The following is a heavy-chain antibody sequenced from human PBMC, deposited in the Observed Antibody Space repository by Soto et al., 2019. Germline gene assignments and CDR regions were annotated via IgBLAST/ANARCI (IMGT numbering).Heavy chain of an antibody. Sequence: GASLKISCKGSGYSFTSYWIGWVRQMPGKGLEWMGIIYPGDSDTRYSPSFQGQVTISADKSISTAYLQWSSLKASDTAMYYCARPDCTNGVCYYGMDVWGQGTTVTVSS. J-gene: IGHJ6*02. CDR2: IYPGDSDT. CDR3: ARPDCTNGVCYYGMDV. V-gene: IGHV5-51*01. D-gene: IGHD2-8*01. CDR1: GYSFTSYW.